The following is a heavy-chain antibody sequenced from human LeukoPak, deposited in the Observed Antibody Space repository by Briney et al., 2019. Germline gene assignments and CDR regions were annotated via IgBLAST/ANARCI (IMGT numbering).Heavy chain of an antibody. V-gene: IGHV1-8*01. J-gene: IGHJ6*03. CDR2: MNPNSGNT. Sequence: ASVKVSCKASGYTFTSYDINWVRQAPGQGLEWMGWMNPNSGNTGYAQKFQGRVTMTRNTSISTAYMELSSLRSEDTAVYYCARAGLGGYSYGYPGYMDVWGKGTTVTVSS. CDR3: ARAGLGGYSYGYPGYMDV. D-gene: IGHD5-18*01. CDR1: GYTFTSYD.